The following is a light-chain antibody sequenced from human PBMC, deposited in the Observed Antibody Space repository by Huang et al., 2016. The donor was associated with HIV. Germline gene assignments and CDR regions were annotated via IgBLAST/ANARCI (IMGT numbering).Light chain of an antibody. V-gene: IGKV3-20*01. CDR2: GAS. Sequence: EIVLTQSPGTLSLSPGERATLSCRATQSVDSSYLAWYQQRSGQAPRLLIYGASRRATGTPDRFSGSGSVTDFTLTISRLEPEEFAVYFCQQYGSSPPYTFGQGTKVEIK. CDR1: QSVDSSY. J-gene: IGKJ2*01. CDR3: QQYGSSPPYT.